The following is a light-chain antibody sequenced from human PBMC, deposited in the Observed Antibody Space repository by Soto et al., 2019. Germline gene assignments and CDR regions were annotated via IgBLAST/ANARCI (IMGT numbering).Light chain of an antibody. V-gene: IGLV2-14*01. CDR3: CSYTSSSTLSV. CDR2: DVS. CDR1: SSDVGGYNY. Sequence: QSALTQPASVSGSPGQSITISCTGTSSDVGGYNYVSWYQQHPGKAPKLMIYDVSNRPSGVSNRFAGSKSGNTASLNISGLQAEDEADYYFCSYTSSSTLSVFGTGTKLTVL. J-gene: IGLJ1*01.